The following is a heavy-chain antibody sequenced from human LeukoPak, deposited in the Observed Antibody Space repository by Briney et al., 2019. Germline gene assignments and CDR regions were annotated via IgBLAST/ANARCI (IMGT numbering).Heavy chain of an antibody. J-gene: IGHJ4*02. D-gene: IGHD2-21*02. V-gene: IGHV4-59*01. CDR1: RGSIRSYY. CDR2: IYYGGHA. CDR3: AGSNGLVTTILPDY. Sequence: PSETLSLTCTVSRGSIRSYYWSWIRQAPGTGLEWIGYIYYGGHAVYNPSPKSRLSISLDTSKSQFPLNLNSVTTADTAVYYCAGSNGLVTTILPDYWGQGTLVTVSS.